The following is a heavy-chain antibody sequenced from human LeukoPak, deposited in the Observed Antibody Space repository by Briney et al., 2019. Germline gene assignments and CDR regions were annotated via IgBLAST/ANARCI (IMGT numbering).Heavy chain of an antibody. J-gene: IGHJ4*02. D-gene: IGHD6-19*01. CDR1: GFTFSSYA. Sequence: GGSLRLSCAASGFTFSSYAMSWVRQAPGKGLEWVSGISGSGENTYYVDSVKGRFTISRDNSKNTLYLQMTNLRVEDTAVYFCAQDRFVSSGRDDYWGQGTLVTVPS. V-gene: IGHV3-23*01. CDR2: ISGSGENT. CDR3: AQDRFVSSGRDDY.